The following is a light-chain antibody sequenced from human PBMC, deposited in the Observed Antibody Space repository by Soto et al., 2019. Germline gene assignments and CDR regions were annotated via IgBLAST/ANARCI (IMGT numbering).Light chain of an antibody. V-gene: IGKV3-20*01. CDR2: GAS. CDR3: QQYGSSGT. CDR1: QSVSNNY. Sequence: EIVLTQSPGTLSLSPGESATLSCRASQSVSNNYLAWYQQKPGQAPRLLIYGASNRATGIQDRFSGSGSGTEFTLTIRRLEPEDFAVYYCQQYGSSGTFGQGTKVDIK. J-gene: IGKJ1*01.